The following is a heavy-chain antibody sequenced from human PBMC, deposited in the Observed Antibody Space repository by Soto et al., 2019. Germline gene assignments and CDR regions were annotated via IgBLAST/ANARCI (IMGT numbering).Heavy chain of an antibody. D-gene: IGHD6-13*01. CDR2: INHDGSIT. V-gene: IGHV3-74*01. CDR1: GFSFRSYW. J-gene: IGHJ4*02. CDR3: VREPWGFSGTWYDY. Sequence: VGSLRLSCAVSGFSFRSYWMHWVRQAPGKGLVWVSRINHDGSITNYADSVKGRFTISRDNANNTVYLQMNSLGAEDTALYYCVREPWGFSGTWYDYWGQGTLVTVSS.